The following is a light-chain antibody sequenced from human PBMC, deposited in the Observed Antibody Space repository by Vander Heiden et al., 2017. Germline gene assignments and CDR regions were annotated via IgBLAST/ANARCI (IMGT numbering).Light chain of an antibody. V-gene: IGKV3-20*01. CDR2: GAS. Sequence: DMVLTQSPGTLSLSPGERATLSCTASQSVSSSYLAWYQQKPGQTPRLLIYGASSRVTGIPDRCSGSGSGTDVSLTISRREPEDFAVYYCQQYGSSSWTFGQGTKVEIK. CDR3: QQYGSSSWT. CDR1: QSVSSSY. J-gene: IGKJ1*01.